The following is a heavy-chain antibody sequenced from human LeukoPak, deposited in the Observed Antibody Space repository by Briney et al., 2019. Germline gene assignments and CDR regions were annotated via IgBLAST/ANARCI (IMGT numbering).Heavy chain of an antibody. CDR2: IKQDGSEK. CDR3: SRDANYYDSSRHYFDAFDI. CDR1: GFTFSSYW. J-gene: IGHJ3*02. Sequence: PGGSLRLSCAASGFTFSSYWMSWVRQAPGKGLEWVANIKQDGSEKHYVDSVKGRFTISRDNAKNSLHLQMNSLRAEDTAVYYCSRDANYYDSSRHYFDAFDIWGRGTMVTVSS. D-gene: IGHD3-22*01. V-gene: IGHV3-7*01.